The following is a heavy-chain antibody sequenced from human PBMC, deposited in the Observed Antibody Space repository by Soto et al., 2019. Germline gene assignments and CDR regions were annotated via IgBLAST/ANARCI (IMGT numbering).Heavy chain of an antibody. Sequence: EVQLVESGGGLVKPGGSLRLSCAASGFTCSSYSMNWVRQAPGKGLEWVSSISSSSSYIYYADSVKGRFTISRDNAKNSLYLQMNGLRAEDTAVYYCARDQDGDGSNIDYYGMDVWGQGTTVTVSS. CDR1: GFTCSSYS. D-gene: IGHD3-16*02. J-gene: IGHJ6*02. CDR3: ARDQDGDGSNIDYYGMDV. V-gene: IGHV3-21*01. CDR2: ISSSSSYI.